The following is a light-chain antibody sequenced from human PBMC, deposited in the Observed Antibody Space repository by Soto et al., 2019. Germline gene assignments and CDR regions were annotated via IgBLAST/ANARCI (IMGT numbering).Light chain of an antibody. CDR3: QQRNSYPRT. CDR1: QGINIF. Sequence: DIQLTQSPSFLSASVGDRFTMTCRASQGINIFLAWFQQKPGKAPNLLISAASTLQSGVPSRFSGSGSETEFTLTITSLQPEDSATYYCQQRNSYPRTFGQGTKVDIK. CDR2: AAS. J-gene: IGKJ2*01. V-gene: IGKV1-9*01.